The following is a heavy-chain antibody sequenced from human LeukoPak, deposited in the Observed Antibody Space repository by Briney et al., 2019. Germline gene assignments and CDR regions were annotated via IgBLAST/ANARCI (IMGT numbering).Heavy chain of an antibody. CDR1: GFTFDDYG. V-gene: IGHV3-20*01. CDR3: ARVGSCSGGSCYYRLFDY. CDR2: INWNGGGT. Sequence: PGGSLRLSCAASGFTFDDYGMSWVRQAPGKGLEWVSAINWNGGGTGYADSVKGRFTISRDNAKNSLYLQMSSLRAEDTALYHCARVGSCSGGSCYYRLFDYWGQGTLVTVSS. D-gene: IGHD2-15*01. J-gene: IGHJ4*02.